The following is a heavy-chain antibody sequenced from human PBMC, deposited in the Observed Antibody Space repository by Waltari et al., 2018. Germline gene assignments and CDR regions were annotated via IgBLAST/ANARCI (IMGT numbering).Heavy chain of an antibody. CDR1: ADKFSRAW. V-gene: IGHV5-51*03. CDR3: ARSTGSGYPALDW. J-gene: IGHJ4*02. Sequence: EGQLVQSGAAVKKPGESLTISCKGSADKFSRAWIGWVRQSPGKGMEWMGIIYPGDSDTRYSPSVQGQVTISVDKSISTAYLQWSSLKTSDTAMYYCARSTGSGYPALDWWGQGTLVTVSS. D-gene: IGHD6-25*01. CDR2: IYPGDSDT.